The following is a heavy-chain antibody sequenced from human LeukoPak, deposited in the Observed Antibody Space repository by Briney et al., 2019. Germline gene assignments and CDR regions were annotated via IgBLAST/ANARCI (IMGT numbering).Heavy chain of an antibody. CDR1: GGSISSGSYY. D-gene: IGHD6-13*01. J-gene: IGHJ6*01. V-gene: IGHV4-61*02. CDR3: GSLGYGSSPSV. Sequence: SETLSLTCTVSGGSISSGSYYWIWIAQPAGKGLEWIGRVHSSGRINYNPSFKSRVTISVDTSKNQFSLKLSSVSAADTVVYYCGSLGYGSSPSVW. CDR2: VHSSGRI.